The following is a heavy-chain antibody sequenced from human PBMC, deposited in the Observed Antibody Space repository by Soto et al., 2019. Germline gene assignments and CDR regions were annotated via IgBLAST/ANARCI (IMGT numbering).Heavy chain of an antibody. CDR3: AREGGITGTTDAFDI. J-gene: IGHJ3*02. Sequence: PSETLSLTCTVSGGSISSYYWSWIRQPPGKGLEWIGYIYYSGSTNYNPSLKSRVTISVDTSKNQFSLKLSSVTAADTAVYYCAREGGITGTTDAFDIWGQGTMVTVSS. CDR1: GGSISSYY. CDR2: IYYSGST. V-gene: IGHV4-59*01. D-gene: IGHD1-7*01.